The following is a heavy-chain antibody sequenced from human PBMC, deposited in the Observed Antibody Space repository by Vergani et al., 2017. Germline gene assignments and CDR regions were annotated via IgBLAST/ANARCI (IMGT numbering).Heavy chain of an antibody. D-gene: IGHD3-22*01. CDR1: GFTFSNYA. J-gene: IGHJ4*02. Sequence: VQLVESGGGVVQPGRSLRLSCAASGFTFSNYAMTWVRQAPGKGLEWVSGLSGTGGNIYYADSVKGRFTISTDNSKNTLYRQMNSLRVEDTAVYYCARSGGRAHHAYYYDSSGCADFDYWGQGTLVTVSS. CDR3: ARSGGRAHHAYYYDSSGCADFDY. CDR2: LSGTGGNI. V-gene: IGHV3-23*04.